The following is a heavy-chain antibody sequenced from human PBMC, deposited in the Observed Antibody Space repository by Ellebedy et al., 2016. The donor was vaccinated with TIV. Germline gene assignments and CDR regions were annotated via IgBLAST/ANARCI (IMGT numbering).Heavy chain of an antibody. CDR2: IYYSGST. V-gene: IGHV4-39*07. CDR3: ARDGPDIVATLNWFDP. CDR1: GGSISSSSYY. D-gene: IGHD5-12*01. J-gene: IGHJ5*02. Sequence: SETLSLXCTVSGGSISSSSYYWGWIRQPPGKGLEWIGSIYYSGSTYYNPSLKSRVTISVDTSKNQFSLKLSSVTAADTAVYYCARDGPDIVATLNWFDPWGQGTLVTVSS.